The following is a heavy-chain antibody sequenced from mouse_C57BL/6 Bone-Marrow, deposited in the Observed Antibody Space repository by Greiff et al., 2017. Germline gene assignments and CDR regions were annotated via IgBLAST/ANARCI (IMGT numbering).Heavy chain of an antibody. V-gene: IGHV1-7*01. CDR3: ASRFAY. CDR1: GYTFTSYW. CDR2: INPSSGYT. J-gene: IGHJ3*01. Sequence: QVQLQQSGAELAKPGASVKLSCKASGYTFTSYWMHWVKQRPGQGLEWIGYINPSSGYTKYNQKFKDKATLTAEKSSSTAYMQLSSLTYEDSAVYYCASRFAYWGQGTLVTVSA.